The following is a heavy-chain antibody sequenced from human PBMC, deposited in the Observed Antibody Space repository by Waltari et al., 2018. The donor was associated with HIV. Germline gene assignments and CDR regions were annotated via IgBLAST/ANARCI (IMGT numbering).Heavy chain of an antibody. D-gene: IGHD3-22*01. Sequence: EVQLVQSGAEVKKPGESLKISCKGSGYSFTSYWIGWVRQMPGKGLEWMGIIYPGDSDTRYSPSFQGQVTISADKSISTAYLQWSSLKASDTAMYYCARHPPWYYDSSGYESDAFDIWGQGTMVTVSS. CDR3: ARHPPWYYDSSGYESDAFDI. V-gene: IGHV5-51*01. CDR2: IYPGDSDT. J-gene: IGHJ3*02. CDR1: GYSFTSYW.